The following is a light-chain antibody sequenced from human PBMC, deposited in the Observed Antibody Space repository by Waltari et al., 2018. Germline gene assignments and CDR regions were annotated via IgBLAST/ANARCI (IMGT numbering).Light chain of an antibody. CDR3: GTWDDSLSRPV. CDR2: KTN. Sequence: QSVLTQPPSASGTPGQRVTISCSGSSSHIDSNYVYWYQQFPGTAPKVLMFKTNQRPAGVSDRLSAAKSGASAALAIRGLRSDDEADYYCGTWDDSLSRPVFGGGTKLTVL. J-gene: IGLJ3*02. V-gene: IGLV1-47*01. CDR1: SSHIDSNY.